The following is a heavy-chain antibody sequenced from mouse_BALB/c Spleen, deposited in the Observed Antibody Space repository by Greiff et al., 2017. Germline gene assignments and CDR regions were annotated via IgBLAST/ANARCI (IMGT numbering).Heavy chain of an antibody. V-gene: IGHV5-6-4*01. Sequence: EVKLVESGGGLVKPGGSLKLSCAASGFTFSSYTMSWVRQTPEKRLEWVATISSGGSYTYYPDSVKGRFTISRDNAKNTLYLQMSSLKSEDTAMYYCTRDTMMGFAYWGQGTLVTVSA. CDR1: GFTFSSYT. CDR2: ISSGGSYT. J-gene: IGHJ3*01. CDR3: TRDTMMGFAY. D-gene: IGHD2-3*01.